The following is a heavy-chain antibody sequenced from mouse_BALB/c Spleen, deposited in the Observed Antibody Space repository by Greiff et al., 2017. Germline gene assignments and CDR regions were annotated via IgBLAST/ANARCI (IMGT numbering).Heavy chain of an antibody. Sequence: EVKLVESGGGLVKPGGSLKLSCAASGFTFSDYYMYWVRQTPEKRLEWVATISDGGSYTYYPDSVKGRFTISRDNAKNNLYLQMSSLKSEDTAMYYCARDGYPGYWGQGTTLTVSS. CDR2: ISDGGSYT. CDR3: ARDGYPGY. V-gene: IGHV5-4*02. CDR1: GFTFSDYY. J-gene: IGHJ2*01. D-gene: IGHD2-2*01.